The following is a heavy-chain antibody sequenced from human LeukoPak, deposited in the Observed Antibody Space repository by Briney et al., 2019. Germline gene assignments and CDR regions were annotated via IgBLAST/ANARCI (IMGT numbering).Heavy chain of an antibody. D-gene: IGHD3-22*01. V-gene: IGHV3-7*01. CDR1: GFTFSSYW. Sequence: PGGSLRLPCAASGFTFSSYWMSWVRQAPGKGLEWVANIKQDGSEKYYVDSVKGRFTISRDNAKNSLYLQMNSLRAEDTAVYYCARFTYYYDSSGYYQDAYDAFDIWGQGTMVTVSS. CDR2: IKQDGSEK. CDR3: ARFTYYYDSSGYYQDAYDAFDI. J-gene: IGHJ3*02.